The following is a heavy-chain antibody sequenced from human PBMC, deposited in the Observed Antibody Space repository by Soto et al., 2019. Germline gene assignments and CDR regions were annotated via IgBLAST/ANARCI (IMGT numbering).Heavy chain of an antibody. J-gene: IGHJ4*02. CDR3: ARPSMPGPPPYYLDF. CDR2: IIPIFVTA. CDR1: GGAFNNYA. V-gene: IGHV1-69*12. D-gene: IGHD2-2*01. Sequence: QVQLVQSGAAVKKPGSSVKVSCKASGGAFNNYAISWVRQAPGQGLEWMGGIIPIFVTANYSQKFLDRVTITADESTSTAYMELTSLRSEDTAIYYCARPSMPGPPPYYLDFWGQGTLVTVSS.